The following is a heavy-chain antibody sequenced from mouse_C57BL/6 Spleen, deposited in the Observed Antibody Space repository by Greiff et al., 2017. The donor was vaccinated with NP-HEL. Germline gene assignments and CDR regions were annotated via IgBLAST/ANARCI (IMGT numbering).Heavy chain of an antibody. CDR2: IYPGDGDT. CDR3: ARSGDGYYDAWFAY. Sequence: QVQLKESGPELVKPGASVKISCKASGYAFSSSWMNWVKQRPGKGLEWIGRIYPGDGDTNYNGKFKGKATLTADKSSSTAYMQLSSLTSEDSAVYFCARSGDGYYDAWFAYWGQGTLVTVSA. J-gene: IGHJ3*01. D-gene: IGHD2-3*01. V-gene: IGHV1-82*01. CDR1: GYAFSSSW.